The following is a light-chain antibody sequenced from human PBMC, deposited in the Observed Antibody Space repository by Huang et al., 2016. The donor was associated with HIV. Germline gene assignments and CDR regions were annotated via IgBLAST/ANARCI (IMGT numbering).Light chain of an antibody. V-gene: IGKV3-15*01. CDR2: GAS. Sequence: EIVMTQSPATLSVSPGERATLSCRASQSVSSNLAWYQQKPGQAPRLRIYGASTRATGIPSRCSGSGSGTEFTLTISSLQSEDFAVYYCQQYDKWPPWTFGQGTKVEIK. J-gene: IGKJ1*01. CDR1: QSVSSN. CDR3: QQYDKWPPWT.